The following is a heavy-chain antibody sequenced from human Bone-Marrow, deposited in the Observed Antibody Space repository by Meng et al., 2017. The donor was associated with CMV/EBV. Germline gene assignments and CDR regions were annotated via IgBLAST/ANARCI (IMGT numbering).Heavy chain of an antibody. CDR3: AMGKGFLAVTGIDY. D-gene: IGHD6-19*01. Sequence: CAVSGGSFSGYYWSWIRQPPGKGLEWIGEINHSGSANYNPSLKSRVTISVDTSKNQFSLELSSVTAADTAVYYCAMGKGFLAVTGIDYWGQGTLVTVSS. CDR1: GGSFSGYY. CDR2: INHSGSA. J-gene: IGHJ4*02. V-gene: IGHV4-34*01.